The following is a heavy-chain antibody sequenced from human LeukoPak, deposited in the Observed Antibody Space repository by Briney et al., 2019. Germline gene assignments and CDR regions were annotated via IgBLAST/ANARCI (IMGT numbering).Heavy chain of an antibody. V-gene: IGHV5-51*01. CDR1: GYSFTSYW. D-gene: IGHD3-3*01. J-gene: IGHJ4*02. CDR2: IHPGDSDT. Sequence: GESLKISCKGSGYSFTSYWIAWVRQMPGKGLEWMGIIHPGDSDTRYSPSFQGQVTISADKSISTAYLQWSSLKASDTAMYYCARLRFLEPGYFDYWGQGTLVTVSS. CDR3: ARLRFLEPGYFDY.